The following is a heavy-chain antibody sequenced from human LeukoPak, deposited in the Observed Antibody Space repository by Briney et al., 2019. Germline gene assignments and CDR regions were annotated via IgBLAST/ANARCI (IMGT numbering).Heavy chain of an antibody. V-gene: IGHV3-23*01. CDR3: AKEAALGIAYFDH. J-gene: IGHJ4*02. CDR2: ISGSTGST. D-gene: IGHD7-27*01. Sequence: GGSLRLSCAASGFTFNNYAMSWVRQAPGKGLEWVSLISGSTGSTYYADSMKGRFTVSRDNSKNTLYLQMNSLRAEDTAVYYCAKEAALGIAYFDHWGQETLVTDSS. CDR1: GFTFNNYA.